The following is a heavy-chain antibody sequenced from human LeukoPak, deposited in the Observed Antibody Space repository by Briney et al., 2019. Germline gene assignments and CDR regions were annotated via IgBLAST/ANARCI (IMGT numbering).Heavy chain of an antibody. CDR1: GGSISSSSYY. CDR3: ARVAAAGYIDY. Sequence: SETLSLTCTVSGGSISSSSYYWGWIRQPPGKGLEWIGSIYYSGSTYYNPSLKSRVTISVDTSKNQFSLKLSSVTAADTAVYYCARVAAAGYIDYWGQGTLVTVSS. V-gene: IGHV4-39*01. J-gene: IGHJ4*02. D-gene: IGHD6-13*01. CDR2: IYYSGST.